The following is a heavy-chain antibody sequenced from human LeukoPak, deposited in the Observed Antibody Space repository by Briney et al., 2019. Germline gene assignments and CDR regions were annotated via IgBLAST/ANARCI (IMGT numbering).Heavy chain of an antibody. J-gene: IGHJ3*02. D-gene: IGHD4-23*01. CDR1: GGSISSYY. CDR3: ARDQIADYGGNSGDAFDI. Sequence: SETLSLTCTVSGGSISSYYWSWIRQPPGKGLEWIGNIHYSGSTNYNPSLKSRVTISVDTSKNQFSLKLSPVTAADTAVYYCARDQIADYGGNSGDAFDIWGQGTMVTVSS. CDR2: IHYSGST. V-gene: IGHV4-59*01.